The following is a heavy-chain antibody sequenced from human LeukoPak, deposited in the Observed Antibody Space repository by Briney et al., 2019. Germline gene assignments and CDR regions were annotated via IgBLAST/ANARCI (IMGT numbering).Heavy chain of an antibody. Sequence: GGSLRLSCAASGFTFSSYSMNWVRQAPGKGLEWVSSISSSSSYIYYADSVKGRFTISRDNSKKTLYLQMNSLRAEDTAVYYCAKGMAAYGSGSLFDYCGQGTLVTVSS. CDR1: GFTFSSYS. CDR3: AKGMAAYGSGSLFDY. D-gene: IGHD3-10*01. J-gene: IGHJ4*02. V-gene: IGHV3-21*01. CDR2: ISSSSSYI.